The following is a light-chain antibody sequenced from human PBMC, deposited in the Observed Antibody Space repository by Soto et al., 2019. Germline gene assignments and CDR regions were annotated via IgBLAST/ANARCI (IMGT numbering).Light chain of an antibody. CDR3: QQRT. V-gene: IGKV1-5*03. CDR2: KAS. Sequence: DTPMTQSPSTLSASIGDRVTITCRASQDISNWLAWYQQRPGKAPKLLIYKASTLQNGVPSRFSGSGSGTEFTLTISSLQPDDFATYYCQQRTFGQGTKVEIK. CDR1: QDISNW. J-gene: IGKJ1*01.